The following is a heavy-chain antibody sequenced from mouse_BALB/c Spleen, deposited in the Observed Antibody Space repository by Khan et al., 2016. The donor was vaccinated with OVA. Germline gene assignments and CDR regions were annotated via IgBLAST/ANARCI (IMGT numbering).Heavy chain of an antibody. CDR1: GFTFSSYG. Sequence: EVELVESGGGLVQPGGSLKLSCAASGFTFSSYGMSWVRQTPDKRLELVATINSNGGSTYYPDSVTGRLTIYRTNAKNTLYLQMRSLKSEETAMYYGARMARTINWGQGTTHTVSS. V-gene: IGHV5-6-3*01. CDR3: ARMARTIN. CDR2: INSNGGST. J-gene: IGHJ2*01.